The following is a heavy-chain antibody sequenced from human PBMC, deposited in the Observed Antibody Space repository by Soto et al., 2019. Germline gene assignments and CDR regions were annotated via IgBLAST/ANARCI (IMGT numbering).Heavy chain of an antibody. CDR1: GYTFRSYA. J-gene: IGHJ1*01. V-gene: IGHV1-3*01. D-gene: IGHD3-22*01. CDR2: INGGNGQT. CDR3: ARDPYYFFSSGYFSEYYHL. Sequence: DSVKVSCKASGYTFRSYALHWVRQAPGQRLEWMGWINGGNGQTKYSQKFQGRVTFTRDTSASTAYLDLSSLRSEDTAVYYCARDPYYFFSSGYFSEYYHLCGHGTHVSLS.